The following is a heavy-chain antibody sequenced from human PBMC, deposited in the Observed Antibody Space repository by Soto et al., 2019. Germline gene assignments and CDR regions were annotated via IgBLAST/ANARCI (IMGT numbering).Heavy chain of an antibody. CDR3: AKSRAAADIWWFDP. CDR1: GFTISTSA. V-gene: IGHV3-23*01. J-gene: IGHJ5*02. Sequence: EVQLLESGGGLVQPGGSLRLSCAASGFTISTSAMTRVRQAPGKGLEMVSSISGNGGTTYYADSVKGRFTISRDNSKKTLYLLMNSLRAEDAAVYHCAKSRAAADIWWFDPWGQGTLVTVAS. CDR2: ISGNGGTT. D-gene: IGHD2-2*02.